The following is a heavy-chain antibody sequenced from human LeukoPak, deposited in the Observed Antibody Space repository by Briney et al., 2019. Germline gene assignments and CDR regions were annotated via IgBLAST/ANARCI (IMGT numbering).Heavy chain of an antibody. CDR3: ARDGYSSGWFDY. Sequence: ASVKVSCXASGGTFSSYAISWVRQAPRQGLEWMEGIIPIFGTANYAQKFQGRVTITADESTSTAYMELSSLRSEDTAVYYCARDGYSSGWFDYWGQGTLVTVSS. CDR2: IIPIFGTA. D-gene: IGHD6-19*01. V-gene: IGHV1-69*13. CDR1: GGTFSSYA. J-gene: IGHJ5*01.